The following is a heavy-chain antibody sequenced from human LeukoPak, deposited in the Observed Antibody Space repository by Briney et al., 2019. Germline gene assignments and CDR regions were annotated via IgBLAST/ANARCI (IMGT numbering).Heavy chain of an antibody. CDR1: GFSFSNYW. V-gene: IGHV3-7*01. D-gene: IGHD3-10*01. J-gene: IGHJ5*02. CDR2: IKQDESDK. CDR3: ARDSPYASFYGSGSYYKSP. Sequence: GGSLRLSCAASGFSFSNYWMSWVRQAPGKGPEWVANIKQDESDKFYVDSVKGRFTISRDNAQNSLYLQMNSLRVEDTAVYYCARDSPYASFYGSGSYYKSPWGQGTLVTVSS.